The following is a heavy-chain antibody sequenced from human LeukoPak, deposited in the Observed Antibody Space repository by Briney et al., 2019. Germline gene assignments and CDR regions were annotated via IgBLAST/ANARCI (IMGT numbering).Heavy chain of an antibody. CDR2: ISSSGSTI. Sequence: PGGSLRLSCAASGFTISDYYMSWIRQAPGKGLEWVSYISSSGSTIYYADSVKGRFTISRDNAKNSLYLQMNSLRAEDTAVYYCARGLVGIVPAAYILWFGEYVYWGQGTLVTVSS. D-gene: IGHD3-10*01. J-gene: IGHJ4*02. V-gene: IGHV3-11*04. CDR1: GFTISDYY. CDR3: ARGLVGIVPAAYILWFGEYVY.